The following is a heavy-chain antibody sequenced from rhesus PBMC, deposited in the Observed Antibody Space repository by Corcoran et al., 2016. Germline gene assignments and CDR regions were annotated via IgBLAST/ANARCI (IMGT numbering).Heavy chain of an antibody. CDR1: VGSISSRNW. J-gene: IGHJ3*01. V-gene: IGHV4-65*01. CDR3: ARALDAFDF. CDR2: ISGSSGST. Sequence: QVQLQESGPVLVKPSETLSLTCVVSVGSISSRNWWSWIRQPPGKGLEWIGYISGSSGSTYYNPYLKSRVTISTETSKNQCSLKLGSVAAADAAVYDCARALDAFDFWGQGLRVTVSS.